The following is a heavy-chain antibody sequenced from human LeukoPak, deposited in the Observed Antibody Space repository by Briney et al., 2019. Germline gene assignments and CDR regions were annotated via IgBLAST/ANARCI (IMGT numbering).Heavy chain of an antibody. CDR1: GFTFSSSW. V-gene: IGHV3-7*01. Sequence: GGSLRLSCAASGFTFSSSWMTWVRQAPGKGLEWVASINQDGGEIHYVDSVKGRFTISRDNAKNSLYLQMNSLRAEDTAVYYCARVLSMVRGVIEGWFDPWGQGTLVTVSS. CDR3: ARVLSMVRGVIEGWFDP. D-gene: IGHD3-10*01. J-gene: IGHJ5*02. CDR2: INQDGGEI.